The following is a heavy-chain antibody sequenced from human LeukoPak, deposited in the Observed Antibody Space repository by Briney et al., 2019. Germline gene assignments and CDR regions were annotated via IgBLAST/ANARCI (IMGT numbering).Heavy chain of an antibody. J-gene: IGHJ4*02. CDR1: GFSINTFE. CDR3: ARDGPHYDFWSGPAY. Sequence: GGSLRLSCTVSGFSINTFEMNWVRQAPGKGLEWVSQIISSGSAIYYADSVKGRFTISRDNAKNSLYLQMDSLRAEDTAVYYCARDGPHYDFWSGPAYWGQGTLVTVSS. V-gene: IGHV3-48*03. CDR2: IISSGSAI. D-gene: IGHD3-3*01.